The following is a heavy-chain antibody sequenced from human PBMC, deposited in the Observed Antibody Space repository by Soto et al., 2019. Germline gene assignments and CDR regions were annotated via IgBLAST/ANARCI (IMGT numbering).Heavy chain of an antibody. D-gene: IGHD6-19*01. V-gene: IGHV1-18*01. Sequence: QVQLVQSAAEVGKPGASVKVSCKASGYTFTTIRLSWVRQAPGQGLEWMGWIRPHNCDTRYSQKFQGRVTMTADTSTITAYMEVRTLRPDDTAVFYCARDRSGWYDFWGQGTLVTVSS. CDR1: GYTFTTIR. CDR2: IRPHNCDT. CDR3: ARDRSGWYDF. J-gene: IGHJ5*01.